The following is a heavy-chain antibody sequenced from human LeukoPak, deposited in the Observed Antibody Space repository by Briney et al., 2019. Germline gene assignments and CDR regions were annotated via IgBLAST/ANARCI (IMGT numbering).Heavy chain of an antibody. CDR2: INHSGST. V-gene: IGHV4-34*01. CDR3: AISTVDTVMVVRNY. CDR1: GGSFNNYY. D-gene: IGHD5-18*01. J-gene: IGHJ4*02. Sequence: SETLSLTCAVYGGSFNNYYWGWIRQPPGKRLEWIGEINHSGSTNYNPSLKSRVTISVETSKNQFSLKLSSGAAEDTAVYCCAISTVDTVMVVRNYWGQGTLVTVSS.